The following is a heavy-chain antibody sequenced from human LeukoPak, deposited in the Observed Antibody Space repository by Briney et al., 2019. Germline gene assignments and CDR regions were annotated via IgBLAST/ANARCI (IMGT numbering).Heavy chain of an antibody. CDR1: GYTLTELS. J-gene: IGHJ4*02. CDR3: ATLYYDSSGHLGDY. D-gene: IGHD3-22*01. CDR2: FDPEDGET. Sequence: ASVKVSCKVSGYTLTELSMHWVRQAPGKGLEWMGGFDPEDGETIYAQKFQGRVTMTEDTSTDTAYMELSRLRSEDTAVYYCATLYYDSSGHLGDYWGQGTLVTVSS. V-gene: IGHV1-24*01.